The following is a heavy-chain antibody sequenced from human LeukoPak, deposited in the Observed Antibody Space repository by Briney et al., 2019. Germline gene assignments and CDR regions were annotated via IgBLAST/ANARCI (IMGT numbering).Heavy chain of an antibody. CDR3: ASHQWLTNNYFDY. CDR1: GASISDNNYF. Sequence: SETLSLTCTVSGASISDNNYFWGWIRQPPGKGLEWIGSMYHSGSTFYSPSLKSRVTISVDTSKNQFSLRLNSVTAADTAVYYCASHQWLTNNYFDYWGQGTLVTVSS. CDR2: MYHSGST. D-gene: IGHD6-19*01. V-gene: IGHV4-39*01. J-gene: IGHJ4*02.